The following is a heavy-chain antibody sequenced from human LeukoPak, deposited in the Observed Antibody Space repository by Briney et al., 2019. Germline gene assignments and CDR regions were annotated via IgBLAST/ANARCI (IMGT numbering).Heavy chain of an antibody. D-gene: IGHD1-1*01. Sequence: SETLSLTCTVSGSSISRSYLWGWVRQPPGKAPEWIGSTSHDGSSYQNPSLKSRVTISIDTSKNQFSLKMTSLTAAHRAGYYCVRGELCDLDNWGQGILVTVSS. V-gene: IGHV4-38-2*02. CDR2: TSHDGSS. CDR1: GSSISRSYL. J-gene: IGHJ4*02. CDR3: VRGELCDLDN.